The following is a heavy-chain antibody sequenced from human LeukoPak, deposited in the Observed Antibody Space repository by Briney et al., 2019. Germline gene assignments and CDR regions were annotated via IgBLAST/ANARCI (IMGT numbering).Heavy chain of an antibody. CDR1: GFTFSSYA. D-gene: IGHD6-19*01. V-gene: IGHV3-30-3*01. J-gene: IGHJ5*02. CDR3: ARDGEQWLVTWFDP. CDR2: ISYDGSNK. Sequence: GGSLRLSCAASGFTFSSYAMHWVRQAPGKGLERVAVISYDGSNKYYTDSVKGRFSISRDNSKNTLYLETNSLRLEDTAVYYCARDGEQWLVTWFDPWGQGTLVTVAS.